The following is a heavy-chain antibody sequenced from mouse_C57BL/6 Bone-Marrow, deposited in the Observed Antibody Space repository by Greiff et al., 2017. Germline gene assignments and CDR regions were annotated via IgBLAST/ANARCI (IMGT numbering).Heavy chain of an antibody. CDR1: GYTFTSYG. Sequence: VKLQESGAELARPGASVKLSCKASGYTFTSYGISWVKQSTGQGLEWIGEIYPRSGNTYYNEKFKGKATLTADKSSSTAYMELRSLTSEDSAVYFAARSWFYAMGYWGQGNSVTVSS. J-gene: IGHJ4*01. V-gene: IGHV1-81*01. CDR3: ARSWFYAMGY. CDR2: IYPRSGNT. D-gene: IGHD2-2*01.